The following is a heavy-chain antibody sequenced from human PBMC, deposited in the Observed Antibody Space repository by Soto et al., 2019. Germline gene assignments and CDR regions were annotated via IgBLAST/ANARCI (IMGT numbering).Heavy chain of an antibody. CDR1: GFTFSSYG. V-gene: IGHV3-30*18. CDR2: ISYDGSNK. CDR3: AKDDRDSSSWNVLYYYYYGMDV. J-gene: IGHJ6*02. Sequence: PGGSLRLSCAASGFTFSSYGMHWVRQAPGKGLEWVAVISYDGSNKYYADSVKGRFTISRDNSKNTLYLQMNSLRAEDTAVCYCAKDDRDSSSWNVLYYYYYGMDVWGQGTTVTVSS. D-gene: IGHD6-13*01.